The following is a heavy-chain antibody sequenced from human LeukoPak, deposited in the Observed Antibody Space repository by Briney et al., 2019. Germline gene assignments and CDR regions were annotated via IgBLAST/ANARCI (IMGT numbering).Heavy chain of an antibody. V-gene: IGHV4-34*01. Sequence: SETLSLTCTVSGGSISSYYWSWIRQPAGKGLEWIGEINHSGSTNYNPSLKSRVTISVDTSKNQFSLKLSSVTAADTAVYYCAREAYYGSGSYRDEYDYWGQGTLVTVSS. CDR2: INHSGST. CDR3: AREAYYGSGSYRDEYDY. J-gene: IGHJ4*02. D-gene: IGHD3-10*01. CDR1: GGSISSYY.